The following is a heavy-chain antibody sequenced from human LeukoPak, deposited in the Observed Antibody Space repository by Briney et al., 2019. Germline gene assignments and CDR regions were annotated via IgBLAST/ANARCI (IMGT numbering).Heavy chain of an antibody. J-gene: IGHJ4*02. V-gene: IGHV4-59*08. Sequence: SETLSLTCTVSGGSISSYYWSWIRQPPGKGLEWIGYIYYSGSTNYSPSLKSRVTISVDTSKNQFSLKLSSVTAADTAVYYCARHEDGYCSGGSCVLFDYWGQGTLVTVSS. CDR1: GGSISSYY. D-gene: IGHD2-15*01. CDR2: IYYSGST. CDR3: ARHEDGYCSGGSCVLFDY.